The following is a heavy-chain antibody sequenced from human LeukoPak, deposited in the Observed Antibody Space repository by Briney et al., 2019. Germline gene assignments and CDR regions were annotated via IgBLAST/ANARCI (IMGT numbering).Heavy chain of an antibody. CDR3: ARRYCSSTSCLLDY. V-gene: IGHV3-48*03. Sequence: SGGSLRLSCAASGFTFSSYEMNWVRQAPGKGLEWLSYISTSGTTIFYAESPKGRFTISRDNAKNSLWLQMNSLRAEDTAVYYCARRYCSSTSCLLDYWGQGTLVTVSS. CDR1: GFTFSSYE. CDR2: ISTSGTTI. J-gene: IGHJ4*02. D-gene: IGHD2-2*01.